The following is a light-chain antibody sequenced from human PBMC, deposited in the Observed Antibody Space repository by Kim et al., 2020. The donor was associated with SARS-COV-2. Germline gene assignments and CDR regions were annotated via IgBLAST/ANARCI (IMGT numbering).Light chain of an antibody. CDR1: SNNIGNQG. CDR3: SAWDSSLSAWV. J-gene: IGLJ3*02. CDR2: RNN. Sequence: QAGLTQAPSVSKALGQTATLTCTGNSNNIGNQGAAWLQQHQGHPPKLLSYRNNNRPSGISERLSASRSGNTASLTITGLQPEDEADYYCSAWDSSLSAWVFGGGTQLTVL. V-gene: IGLV10-54*01.